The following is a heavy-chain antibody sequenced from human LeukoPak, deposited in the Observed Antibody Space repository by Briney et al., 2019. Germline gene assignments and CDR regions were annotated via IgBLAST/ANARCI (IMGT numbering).Heavy chain of an antibody. CDR1: GFTVSSNY. J-gene: IGHJ4*02. Sequence: PGGSLRLSCAASGFTVSSNYMSWVRQAPGKGLEWVSVIYSGGSTYYADSVKGRFTISRDNSKNTLYLQMNSLRAEDTAVYYCARELATKDDYVWGNILGYWGQGTLVTVSS. V-gene: IGHV3-66*02. D-gene: IGHD3-16*01. CDR3: ARELATKDDYVWGNILGY. CDR2: IYSGGST.